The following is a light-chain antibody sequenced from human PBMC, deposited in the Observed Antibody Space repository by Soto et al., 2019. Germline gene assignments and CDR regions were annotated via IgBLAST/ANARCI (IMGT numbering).Light chain of an antibody. Sequence: QLVLTQSSSASASLGSSVNLTCTLSSGHSSYIIAWHQQQPGKAPRYLMKLKGSGSYNKGSGVPDRFSGSSSGADRYLIISNLQFEDEADYYCETWDSNIHWVFGGGTKLTVL. J-gene: IGLJ3*02. CDR2: LKGSGSY. CDR1: SGHSSYI. CDR3: ETWDSNIHWV. V-gene: IGLV4-60*02.